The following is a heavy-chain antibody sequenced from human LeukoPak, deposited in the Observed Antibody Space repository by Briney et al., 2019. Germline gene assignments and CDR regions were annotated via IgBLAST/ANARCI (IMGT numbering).Heavy chain of an antibody. CDR2: ICYSGTT. CDR1: GGSMSTNTCY. V-gene: IGHV4-39*07. CDR3: VKERGSHVTDY. D-gene: IGHD1-26*01. Sequence: SETLSLTCTVSGGSMSTNTCYWGWIRQPPGRGLEWIGTICYSGTTYYTYNPSLKSRVTISVDTSKNQFSLKLTSVSAADTAVYYCVKERGSHVTDYWGQGTLVTVSS. J-gene: IGHJ4*02.